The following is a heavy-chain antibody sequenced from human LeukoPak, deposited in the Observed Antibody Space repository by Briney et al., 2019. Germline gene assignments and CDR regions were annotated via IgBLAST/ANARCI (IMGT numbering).Heavy chain of an antibody. V-gene: IGHV3-9*03. CDR1: GFTFDDYA. D-gene: IGHD3-9*01. CDR2: ISWNSGSI. J-gene: IGHJ3*02. Sequence: GRSLRLSCAASGFTFDDYAMHWVRQAPGKGLEWVSGISWNSGSIGYADSVKGRFTISRYNTKNSLYLQMNSLRAEDMALYYCVRDRYDILTGYNDAFDIWGQGTMVTVSS. CDR3: VRDRYDILTGYNDAFDI.